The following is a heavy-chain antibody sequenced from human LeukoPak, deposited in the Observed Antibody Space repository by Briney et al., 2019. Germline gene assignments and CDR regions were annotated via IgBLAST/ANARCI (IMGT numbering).Heavy chain of an antibody. D-gene: IGHD2-2*01. J-gene: IGHJ4*02. V-gene: IGHV3-30-3*01. Sequence: GGSLRLSCAASGFTFSSYAMHWVRQAPGKGLEWVAVISYDGSNKYYADSVKGRFTISRDNSKNTLYLQMNSLRAEDTAVYYCAKDLVVVPAALYYFDYWGQGTLVTVSS. CDR1: GFTFSSYA. CDR3: AKDLVVVPAALYYFDY. CDR2: ISYDGSNK.